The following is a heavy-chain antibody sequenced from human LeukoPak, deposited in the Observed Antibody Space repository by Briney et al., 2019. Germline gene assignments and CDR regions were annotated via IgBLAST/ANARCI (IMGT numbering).Heavy chain of an antibody. V-gene: IGHV3-7*01. CDR3: ASLTRGTYGSGSYYIDDAFDI. CDR1: GFTFRRHW. Sequence: GGSLRLSCAASGFTFRRHWMSWVRQAPGKGLEWVANMRDDGSEEFYVNSVKGRFTISRDNAKNSLYLQMNSLRAEDTAVYYCASLTRGTYGSGSYYIDDAFDIWGQGTMVTVSS. D-gene: IGHD3-10*01. J-gene: IGHJ3*02. CDR2: MRDDGSEE.